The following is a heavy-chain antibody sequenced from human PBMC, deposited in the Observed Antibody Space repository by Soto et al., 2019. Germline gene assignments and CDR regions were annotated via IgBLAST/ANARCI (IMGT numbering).Heavy chain of an antibody. CDR2: ISAYNGNT. J-gene: IGHJ6*02. CDR1: GYTFTSYG. CDR3: AREGIRDPGYYYYGMDV. D-gene: IGHD1-20*01. Sequence: ASVKVSCKASGYTFTSYGISWVRQAPGQGLEWMGWISAYNGNTNYAQKLQGRVTMTTGTSTSTAYMELRSLRSDDTAVYYCAREGIRDPGYYYYGMDVWGQGTTVTVSS. V-gene: IGHV1-18*01.